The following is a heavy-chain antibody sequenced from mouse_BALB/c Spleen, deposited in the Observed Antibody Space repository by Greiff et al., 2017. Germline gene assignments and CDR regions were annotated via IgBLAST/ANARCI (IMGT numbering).Heavy chain of an antibody. D-gene: IGHD1-1*01. V-gene: IGHV1S81*02. CDR3: ARFYYYGSSWYFDV. CDR1: GYTFTSYC. Sequence: VQLQQPGAELVKPGASVKLSCKASGYTFTSYCMHWVKQRPGQGLEWIGEINPSNGRTNYNEKFKGKATLTVDKSSSTAYMQLSSLTSEDSAVYNCARFYYYGSSWYFDVWGAGTTVTVSS. CDR2: INPSNGRT. J-gene: IGHJ1*01.